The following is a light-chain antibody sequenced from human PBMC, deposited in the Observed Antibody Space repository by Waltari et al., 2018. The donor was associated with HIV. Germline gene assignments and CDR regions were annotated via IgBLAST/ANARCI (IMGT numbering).Light chain of an antibody. Sequence: QSALTQPASVSGSPGQSITISGTGPSGDVGGFNLVSWYQKHPGKAPKLMIHDVIKRPSGVSTRFSRSKSGNTASMTISGLQADDEADYYCCSYAGSSTWVFGGGTKLTVL. CDR1: SGDVGGFNL. J-gene: IGLJ3*02. CDR3: CSYAGSSTWV. V-gene: IGLV2-23*02. CDR2: DVI.